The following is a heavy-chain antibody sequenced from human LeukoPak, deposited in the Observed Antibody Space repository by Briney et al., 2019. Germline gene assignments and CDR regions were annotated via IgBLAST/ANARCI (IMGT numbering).Heavy chain of an antibody. CDR1: GFSFGSFA. CDR3: ARGQEFDDGVFDS. V-gene: IGHV3-23*01. D-gene: IGHD1-1*01. CDR2: IRSNGATA. J-gene: IGHJ4*02. Sequence: GGSLRLSCAASGFSFGSFAMTWVRQAPGKGLEWVSTIRSNGATAYNADSVKGRFTISRDNSKNTVYLQMNSLRVEDTAIYYCARGQEFDDGVFDSWGQGTLVTVSS.